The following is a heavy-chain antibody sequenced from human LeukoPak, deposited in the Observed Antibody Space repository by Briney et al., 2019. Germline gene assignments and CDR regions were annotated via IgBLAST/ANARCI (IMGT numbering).Heavy chain of an antibody. CDR2: IIPIFGTA. J-gene: IGHJ6*02. CDR3: ARDPKNYYDSSGTSYYYYGMDV. Sequence: ASVKVSCKASGGTFSSYVISRVRQAPGQGLEWMGGIIPIFGTANYAQKFQGRVTITADESTSTAYMELSSLRSEDTAVYYCARDPKNYYDSSGTSYYYYGMDVWGQGTTVTVSS. CDR1: GGTFSSYV. V-gene: IGHV1-69*13. D-gene: IGHD3-22*01.